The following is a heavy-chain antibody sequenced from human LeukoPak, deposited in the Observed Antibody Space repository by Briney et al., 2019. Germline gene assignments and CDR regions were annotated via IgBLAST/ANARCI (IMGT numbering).Heavy chain of an antibody. Sequence: GGSLRLSCAASGFTFTAYWINWVRQAPGKGLEWVAVINQDGSERYYVDSVKGRFTISRDNAKNSLYLQMNSLRAEDTAVYYCARDFRNAGDYWGQGTLVTVSS. CDR2: INQDGSER. V-gene: IGHV3-7*01. D-gene: IGHD1-14*01. CDR3: ARDFRNAGDY. J-gene: IGHJ4*02. CDR1: GFTFTAYW.